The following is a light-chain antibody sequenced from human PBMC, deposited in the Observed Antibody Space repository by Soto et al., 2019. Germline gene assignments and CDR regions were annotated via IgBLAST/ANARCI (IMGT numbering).Light chain of an antibody. CDR2: AAS. V-gene: IGKV3-20*01. J-gene: IGKJ2*01. CDR1: QTMTRAY. CDR3: HQYHSPPQT. Sequence: EIGLMQSPGTLSLSPGERATLSCRASQTMTRAYVAWYQQKPGQAPRLLIYAASYRATGIPDKFSGSGSGTDFSLTISRLEPEDSAVYYCHQYHSPPQTFGQGTKVDIK.